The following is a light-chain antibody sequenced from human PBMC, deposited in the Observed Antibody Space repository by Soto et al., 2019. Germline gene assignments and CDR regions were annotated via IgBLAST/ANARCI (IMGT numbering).Light chain of an antibody. Sequence: ALTQPASVSGSPGQSITISCTGTSSDVGGYNYVSWYQQHPGKAPKLMIYDVSNRPSGVSNRFSGSKSGNTASLTISGLQADDEADYYCSSYTSSSTPFVFGTGTKVT. V-gene: IGLV2-14*01. CDR2: DVS. J-gene: IGLJ1*01. CDR1: SSDVGGYNY. CDR3: SSYTSSSTPFV.